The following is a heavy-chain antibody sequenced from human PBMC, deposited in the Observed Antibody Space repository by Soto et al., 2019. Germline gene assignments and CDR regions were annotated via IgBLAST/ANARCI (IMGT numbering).Heavy chain of an antibody. D-gene: IGHD3-22*01. Sequence: KTSETLSLTCTVSGGSISSGGYYWSWIRQHPGKGLEWIGYIYYSGSTYYNPSLKSRVTISVDTSKNQFSLKLSSVTAADTAVYYCARGLNYYDSSGYEIDYWGQGTLVTVSS. V-gene: IGHV4-31*03. J-gene: IGHJ4*02. CDR1: GGSISSGGYY. CDR2: IYYSGST. CDR3: ARGLNYYDSSGYEIDY.